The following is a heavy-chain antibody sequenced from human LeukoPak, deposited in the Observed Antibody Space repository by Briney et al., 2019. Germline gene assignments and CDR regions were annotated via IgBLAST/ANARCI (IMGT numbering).Heavy chain of an antibody. CDR1: GFTFSSYA. Sequence: GGSLRLSCAASGFTFSSYAMSWVRQAPGKGLEWVSAISGSGGSTYYADSVKGRFTISRDNSKNTLYLQMNSLGAEDTAVYYCTKDLSAWPGGARRKLAHHYFDYWGQGTLVNVSS. J-gene: IGHJ4*02. CDR3: TKDLSAWPGGARRKLAHHYFDY. D-gene: IGHD6-19*01. CDR2: ISGSGGST. V-gene: IGHV3-23*01.